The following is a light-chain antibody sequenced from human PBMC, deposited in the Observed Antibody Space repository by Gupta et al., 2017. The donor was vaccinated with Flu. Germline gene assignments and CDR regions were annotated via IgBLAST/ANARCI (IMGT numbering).Light chain of an antibody. V-gene: IGKV4-1*01. J-gene: IGKJ3*01. CDR3: QQYYNSPFT. CDR1: QSVLHSSNNKNY. CDR2: WAS. Sequence: SLGERATVSCRSSQSVLHSSNNKNYLAWYQQKPGQPPKLLIYWASTRESGVPDRFSGSGSGTDFTLTITSLQAEDVAVYYCQQYYNSPFTFGPGTKVDIK.